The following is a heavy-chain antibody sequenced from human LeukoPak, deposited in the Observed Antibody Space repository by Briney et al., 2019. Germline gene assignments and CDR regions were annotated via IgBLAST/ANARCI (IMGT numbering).Heavy chain of an antibody. J-gene: IGHJ6*04. CDR1: GGTFSSYA. V-gene: IGHV1-69*06. CDR3: ASGIMFGTTGTTHPKKYYYYGMDV. Sequence: SVKVSCKASGGTFSSYAISWVRQAPGQGLEWMGGIIPIFGTANYAQKFQGRVTITADKSTSTAYMELSSLRSEDTAMYYCASGIMFGTTGTTHPKKYYYYGMDVWGKGTTVTVSS. D-gene: IGHD1-1*01. CDR2: IIPIFGTA.